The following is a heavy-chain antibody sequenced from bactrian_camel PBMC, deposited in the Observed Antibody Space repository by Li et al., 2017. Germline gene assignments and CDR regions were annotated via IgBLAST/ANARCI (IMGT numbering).Heavy chain of an antibody. CDR2: LNSDGFT. D-gene: IGHD1*01. V-gene: IGHV3S55*01. J-gene: IGHJ6*01. CDR3: VKSFYGLGISWVFSRTISSCDGAAYEGTGY. Sequence: QVQLVESGGGSVQAGGSLNLSCTASGFTLADSDMGWYRQAPGSECELVSTLNSDGFTHYAESVKGRFTITQDIAKNMVYLQMNSLKPEDTAMYYCVKSFYGLGISWVFSRTISSCDGAAYEGTGYWGQGTQVTVS. CDR1: GFTLADSD.